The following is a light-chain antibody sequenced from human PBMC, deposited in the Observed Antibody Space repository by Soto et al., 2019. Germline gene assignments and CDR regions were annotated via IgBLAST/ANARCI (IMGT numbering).Light chain of an antibody. V-gene: IGKV3-20*01. J-gene: IGKJ1*01. CDR2: GAS. CDR3: QQYGSSPWT. Sequence: EFVLTQSPGTLSLSPGERATLSCRASQSLSSSYLAWYQQKPGQAPRLLIYGASSRATGIPDRFSGSGSGTDFTLTISRLEPVDFAVYYCQQYGSSPWTFGQGTKVEIK. CDR1: QSLSSSY.